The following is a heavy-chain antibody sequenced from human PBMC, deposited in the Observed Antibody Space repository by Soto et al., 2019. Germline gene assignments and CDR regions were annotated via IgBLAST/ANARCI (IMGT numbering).Heavy chain of an antibody. CDR2: INPSGGST. CDR1: GYTFNSYF. J-gene: IGHJ4*02. D-gene: IGHD2-2*02. V-gene: IGHV1-46*02. Sequence: KVSCKASGYTFNSYFMHWVRQAPGQGLEWMGVINPSGGSTSYAQKFLGRVTMTRDTSTSTVYMELSSLRSEDTAVYYCARAGTSVVVPAAIQFPHIDYWGQGTLVTVS. CDR3: ARAGTSVVVPAAIQFPHIDY.